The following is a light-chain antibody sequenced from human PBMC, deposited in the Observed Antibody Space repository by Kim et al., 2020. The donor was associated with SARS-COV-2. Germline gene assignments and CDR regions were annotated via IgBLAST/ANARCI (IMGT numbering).Light chain of an antibody. V-gene: IGKV3-15*01. CDR3: QQYNNWPVA. CDR1: QSVSSN. J-gene: IGKJ4*01. Sequence: EIVMTQSPATLSVSPGERATLSCRASQSVSSNLPWYQQKPGQAPRLLIYGASTRATGIPARFSGSGSGTEFTLTISSLQSEDFAVYSCQQYNNWPVAFGGGTKVDIK. CDR2: GAS.